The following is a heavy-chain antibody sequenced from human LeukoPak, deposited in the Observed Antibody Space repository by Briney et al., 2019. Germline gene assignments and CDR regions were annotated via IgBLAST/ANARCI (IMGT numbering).Heavy chain of an antibody. CDR1: GFTFSDYW. CDR2: IKRDGSEK. Sequence: GGSLRLSCAASGFTFSDYWMSWIRQAPGKGLEWVANIKRDGSEKHYVDSVKGRFAISRDNAKNSLYLQMSSLRAEDTAVYYCARDPGSGWYEGYFDYWGQGTLVTISS. D-gene: IGHD6-19*01. V-gene: IGHV3-7*01. CDR3: ARDPGSGWYEGYFDY. J-gene: IGHJ4*02.